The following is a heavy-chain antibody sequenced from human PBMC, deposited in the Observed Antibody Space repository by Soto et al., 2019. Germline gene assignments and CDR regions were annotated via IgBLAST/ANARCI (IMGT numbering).Heavy chain of an antibody. J-gene: IGHJ5*02. Sequence: SETLSLTCTVYGFTISSYYLSLIRQPAGKGLEWIGRIYTSGSTNYNPSLKSRVTMSVDTSKNQFSLKLSSVTAADTAVYYCARGQRFSDWFDPWGQGTFVTVSS. CDR2: IYTSGST. CDR3: ARGQRFSDWFDP. D-gene: IGHD3-3*01. CDR1: GFTISSYY. V-gene: IGHV4-4*07.